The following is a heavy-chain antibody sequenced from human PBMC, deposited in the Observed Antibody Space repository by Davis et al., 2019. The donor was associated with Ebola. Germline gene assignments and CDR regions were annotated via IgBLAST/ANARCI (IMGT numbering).Heavy chain of an antibody. CDR2: ISGSGGST. V-gene: IGHV3-23*01. D-gene: IGHD1-1*01. CDR1: GFTFSSYA. Sequence: PGGSLRLSCAASGFTFSSYAMSWVRQAPGKGLEWVSAISGSGGSTYYADSVKGRFTISRDNSKNAEYLQMNSLRVEDTAVYYCTKDRWECPGPWDYWGQGTLVTVSS. CDR3: TKDRWECPGPWDY. J-gene: IGHJ4*02.